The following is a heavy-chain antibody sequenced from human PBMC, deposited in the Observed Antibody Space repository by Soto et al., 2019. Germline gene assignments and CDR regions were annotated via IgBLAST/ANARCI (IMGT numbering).Heavy chain of an antibody. Sequence: QVQLVESGGGVVQPGRSLRLSCAASGFTFSSYGMHWVRQAPGKGLEWVAVISYDGSNKYYADSVKGRFTISRDNSKNTLYLQMNSLRAEDTAVYYCAKGTSRGNTMVRGVILYFDYWGQGTLVTVSS. V-gene: IGHV3-30*18. D-gene: IGHD3-10*01. CDR1: GFTFSSYG. J-gene: IGHJ4*02. CDR3: AKGTSRGNTMVRGVILYFDY. CDR2: ISYDGSNK.